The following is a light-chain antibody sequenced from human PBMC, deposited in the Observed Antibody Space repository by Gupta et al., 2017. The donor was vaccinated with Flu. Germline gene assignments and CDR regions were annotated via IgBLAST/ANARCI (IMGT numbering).Light chain of an antibody. Sequence: QSVLTQPPSVSAAPGQRVTISCTGGSSNIGAGYDVHWYQQLPGTAPKLLIHGNNNRPSGVPDRFSGSKSGTSASLAITGLQAEDEADYYCQSYDSSLSGVVFGGGTKMTVL. CDR2: GNN. V-gene: IGLV1-40*01. J-gene: IGLJ2*01. CDR1: SSNIGAGYD. CDR3: QSYDSSLSGVV.